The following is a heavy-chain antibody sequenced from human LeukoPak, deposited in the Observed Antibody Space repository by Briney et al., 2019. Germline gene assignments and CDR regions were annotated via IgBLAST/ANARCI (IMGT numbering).Heavy chain of an antibody. Sequence: GGSLRLSCAASGFTFSSYSMNWVRQAPGKGLEWVSSISSSSSYIYYADSVKGRFTISRDNAKNSLYLQMNSLRAEDTAVYYCARGRYSSSWYPEGFDYWGQGTLVTVSS. D-gene: IGHD6-13*01. CDR1: GFTFSSYS. CDR2: ISSSSSYI. CDR3: ARGRYSSSWYPEGFDY. J-gene: IGHJ4*02. V-gene: IGHV3-21*01.